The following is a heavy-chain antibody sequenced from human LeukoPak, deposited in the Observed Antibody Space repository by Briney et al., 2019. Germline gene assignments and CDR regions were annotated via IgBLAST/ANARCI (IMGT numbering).Heavy chain of an antibody. CDR1: GYSFTSYW. V-gene: IGHV5-51*01. J-gene: IGHJ5*02. CDR3: ARGTTVKYCSGGSCWYDWFDP. CDR2: IYSGGSDT. D-gene: IGHD2-15*01. Sequence: GESLKFSCKGSGYSFTSYWIGWVRQMPGKGLEWMGIIYSGGSDTRYSPSFQGQVTMSADKSMSTAYLKWSSLKASDTAMYYFARGTTVKYCSGGSCWYDWFDPWGQGTLVTVSS.